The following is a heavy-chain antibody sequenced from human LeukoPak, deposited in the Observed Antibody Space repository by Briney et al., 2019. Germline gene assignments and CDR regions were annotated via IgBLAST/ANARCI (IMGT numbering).Heavy chain of an antibody. CDR2: IKQDGSEK. D-gene: IGHD1-26*01. V-gene: IGHV3-7*01. Sequence: GGSLRLSCAASGFTFSSYWMSWVRQAPGKGLEWVANIKQDGSEKYYVDSVKGRFTISRDNAKNSLYLQMNSLRAEDTAVYYCARGVVGVAGSYSYEFDYWGQGTLVTVSS. CDR1: GFTFSSYW. J-gene: IGHJ4*02. CDR3: ARGVVGVAGSYSYEFDY.